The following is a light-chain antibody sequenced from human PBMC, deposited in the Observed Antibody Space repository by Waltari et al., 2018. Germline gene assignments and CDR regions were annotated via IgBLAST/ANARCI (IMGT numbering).Light chain of an antibody. V-gene: IGKV1-39*01. CDR1: QSISSY. CDR3: QQSYSTPTT. J-gene: IGKJ1*01. Sequence: DIQMTQSPSSLSASVGDRVTITCRASQSISSYLNWYQQKPGKAPKLLIYAASSLQSGVPSRFSGSGSGTDFTLTNSSLQPEDFATYYCQQSYSTPTTFGQGTKVEIK. CDR2: AAS.